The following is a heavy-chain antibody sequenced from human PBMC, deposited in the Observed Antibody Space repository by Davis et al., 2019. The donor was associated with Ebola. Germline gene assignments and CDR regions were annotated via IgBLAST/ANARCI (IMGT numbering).Heavy chain of an antibody. CDR1: GSTFSSYA. CDR2: IIPIFGTA. V-gene: IGHV1-69*06. Sequence: SVKVSCKASGSTFSSYAISWVRQAPGQGLEWMGGIIPIFGTANYAQKFQGRVTITADKSTSTAYMELSSLRSEDTAVYYCARGGGTQLVLAAAWFDPWGQGTLVTVSS. CDR3: ARGGGTQLVLAAAWFDP. D-gene: IGHD6-25*01. J-gene: IGHJ5*02.